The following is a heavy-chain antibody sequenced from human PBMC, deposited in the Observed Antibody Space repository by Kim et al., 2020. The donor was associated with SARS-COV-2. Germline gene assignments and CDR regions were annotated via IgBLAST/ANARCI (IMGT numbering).Heavy chain of an antibody. CDR2: IYHSGST. V-gene: IGHV4-38-2*02. D-gene: IGHD2-15*01. CDR1: GYSISSGYY. Sequence: SETLSLTCTVSGYSISSGYYWGWIRQPPGKGLEWIGSIYHSGSTYYNPSLKSRVTISVDTSKNQFSLKLSSVTAADTAVYYCARVDLGGNGLDWGQGTLVTVSS. CDR3: ARVDLGGNGLD. J-gene: IGHJ4*02.